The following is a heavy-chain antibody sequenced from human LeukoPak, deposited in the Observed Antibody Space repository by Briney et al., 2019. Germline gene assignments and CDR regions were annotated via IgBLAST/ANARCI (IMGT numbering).Heavy chain of an antibody. CDR2: IYYSGST. D-gene: IGHD3-16*01. V-gene: IGHV4-59*08. Sequence: SETLSLTCTVSGGSISSYYWSWIRQPPGKGLEWIGYIYYSGSTNYNPSLKSRVTISVDTSKNQFSLKLSPVTAADTAVYYCAKGGGRHDYWGQGTLVTVSS. CDR1: GGSISSYY. CDR3: AKGGGRHDY. J-gene: IGHJ4*02.